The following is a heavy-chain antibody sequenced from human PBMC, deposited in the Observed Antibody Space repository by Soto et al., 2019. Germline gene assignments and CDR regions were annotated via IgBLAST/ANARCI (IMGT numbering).Heavy chain of an antibody. CDR1: GGSFSGYY. Sequence: QVQLQQWGAGLLKPSETLSLTCAVYGGSFSGYYWSWIRQPPGKGLEWIGEINHSGSTNYNPSLKSRVTISVDTSKNQFSLKLSSVTAADTAVYYCARSARKWVAARTLYFQHWGQGTLVTVSS. V-gene: IGHV4-34*01. CDR3: ARSARKWVAARTLYFQH. D-gene: IGHD2-15*01. J-gene: IGHJ1*01. CDR2: INHSGST.